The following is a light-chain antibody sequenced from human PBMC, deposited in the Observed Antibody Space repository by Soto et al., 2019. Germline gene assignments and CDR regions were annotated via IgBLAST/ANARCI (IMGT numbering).Light chain of an antibody. CDR2: EVS. J-gene: IGLJ3*02. CDR3: AAWDDILNGPM. V-gene: IGLV2-14*01. CDR1: SSDVGGYNY. Sequence: QSVLTQPASVSGSPGQSITISCTGTSSDVGGYNYVSWYQQHPGKAPKLMIYEVSNRPSGVSNRFSGSKSSNTASLTISGLQAEDEADYYCAAWDDILNGPMFGGGTKLTVL.